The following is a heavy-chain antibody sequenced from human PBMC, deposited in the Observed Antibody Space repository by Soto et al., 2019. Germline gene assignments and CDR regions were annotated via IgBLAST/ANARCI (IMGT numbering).Heavy chain of an antibody. J-gene: IGHJ6*02. V-gene: IGHV4-61*08. Sequence: PSETLSLTCTVSGGSVSSGDYFWSWLRQSPGKRLEWIAYIYYSDSTNYNPSLKSRATISVDTSKSQVSLTLTSMTAADAALYYWARSPNYYYYGFDVWGQGTAVTVSS. CDR3: ARSPNYYYYGFDV. CDR2: IYYSDST. CDR1: GGSVSSGDYF. D-gene: IGHD3-10*01.